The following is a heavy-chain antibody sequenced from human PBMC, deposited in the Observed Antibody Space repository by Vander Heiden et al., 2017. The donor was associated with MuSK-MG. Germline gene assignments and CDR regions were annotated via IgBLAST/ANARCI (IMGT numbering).Heavy chain of an antibody. Sequence: QVQLVQSGAAVKKPGASVKVSCKASGYTFTSYDINWVRQATGQGLEWMGWMNPNSGNTGYAQKFQGRVTMTRNTSISTAYMELSSLRSEDTAVYYCARGVSYYNYYYYYMDVWGKGTTVTVSS. CDR1: GYTFTSYD. CDR3: ARGVSYYNYYYYYMDV. V-gene: IGHV1-8*02. CDR2: MNPNSGNT. J-gene: IGHJ6*03. D-gene: IGHD1-26*01.